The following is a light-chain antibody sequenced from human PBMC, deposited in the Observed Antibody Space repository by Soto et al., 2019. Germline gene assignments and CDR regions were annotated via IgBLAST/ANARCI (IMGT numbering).Light chain of an antibody. J-gene: IGKJ2*02. CDR3: PQRSKGPRT. Sequence: EIVLTQSPDIMSLSPGDRATLSCRASQTVSNYLAWYQQRPGQAPRLLIYDASKRATDIPARFSGSGAGTDFTLTISSLEPEDFAVYYCPQRSKGPRTFGQGTNLEIK. CDR1: QTVSNY. V-gene: IGKV3-11*01. CDR2: DAS.